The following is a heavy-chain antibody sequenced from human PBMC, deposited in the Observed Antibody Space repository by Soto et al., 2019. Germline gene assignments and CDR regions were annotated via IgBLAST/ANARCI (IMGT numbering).Heavy chain of an antibody. Sequence: QVQLVQSGAEVMTPGASVKVSCKASGYTFSNFGLSRVRQAPGQGLEWMGWISGYNCNTNSAEKFQGRVTMTTDTSTSTAYMEVRSLTSDDTAVYYCARYKGYGFGGSSSSGMDVWGQGNTVTVSS. J-gene: IGHJ6*02. CDR1: GYTFSNFG. CDR3: ARYKGYGFGGSSSSGMDV. D-gene: IGHD2-15*01. CDR2: ISGYNCNT. V-gene: IGHV1-18*01.